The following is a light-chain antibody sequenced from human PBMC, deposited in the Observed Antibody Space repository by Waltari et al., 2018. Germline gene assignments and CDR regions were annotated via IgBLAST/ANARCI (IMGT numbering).Light chain of an antibody. V-gene: IGLV3-27*01. Sequence: SYELTQPSSVSVSPGQTATITCPGDVLAKKYGRWLQQKPGQAPAVVIYKGSERPSGIPERFSGSDSGATVTLTITGAQFEDEADYYCYSTADNNWVFGGGTKLTVL. CDR3: YSTADNNWV. CDR2: KGS. J-gene: IGLJ3*02. CDR1: VLAKKY.